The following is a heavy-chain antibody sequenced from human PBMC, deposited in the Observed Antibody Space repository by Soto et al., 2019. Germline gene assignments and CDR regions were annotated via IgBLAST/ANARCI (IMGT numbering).Heavy chain of an antibody. CDR1: GYTFTDSA. Sequence: QVQLVQSGAEVKKPGASVKVFCKASGYTFTDSAIHWVRQAPGESLQWMGWIAPGNGNTKYSQNFQGRVTITRDTSATTAYMELSSLRSEDTAMYYCAKGSQMWTPDYWGQGTLVTVSS. D-gene: IGHD2-21*01. CDR2: IAPGNGNT. J-gene: IGHJ4*02. V-gene: IGHV1-3*01. CDR3: AKGSQMWTPDY.